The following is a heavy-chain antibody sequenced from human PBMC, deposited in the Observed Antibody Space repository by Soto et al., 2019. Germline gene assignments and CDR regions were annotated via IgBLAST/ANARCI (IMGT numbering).Heavy chain of an antibody. V-gene: IGHV3-11*01. CDR3: AREAAAVNYYYYGMDV. J-gene: IGHJ6*02. CDR2: ISSSGSTI. D-gene: IGHD6-13*01. Sequence: GGSLRLSCAASGFTVSNNYMTWVRQAPGKGLEWVSYISSSGSTIYYADSVKGRFTISRDNAKNSLYLQMNSLRAEDTAVYYCAREAAAVNYYYYGMDVWGQGTTVTVSS. CDR1: GFTVSNNY.